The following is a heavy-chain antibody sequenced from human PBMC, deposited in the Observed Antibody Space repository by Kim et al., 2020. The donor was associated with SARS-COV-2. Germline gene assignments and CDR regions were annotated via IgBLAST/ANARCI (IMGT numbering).Heavy chain of an antibody. D-gene: IGHD6-13*01. CDR3: ARVDSSSWYGGGWFDP. CDR1: GDRVSSNSAA. V-gene: IGHV6-1*01. Sequence: SQTLSLTCAISGDRVSSNSAAWNWIRQSPSRGLEWLGRTYYRSKWYNDYAVSVKSRITINPDTSKNQFSLQLNSVTPEDTAVYYCARVDSSSWYGGGWFDPWGQGTLVTVSS. CDR2: TYYRSKWYN. J-gene: IGHJ5*02.